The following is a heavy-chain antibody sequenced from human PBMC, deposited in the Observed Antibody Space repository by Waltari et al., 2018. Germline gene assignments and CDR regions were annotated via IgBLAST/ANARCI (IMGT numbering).Heavy chain of an antibody. CDR1: GGSISRYY. Sequence: QVQLQESGPGLVKPSETLSLTCTVSGGSISRYYWSWIRQPPGKGLEWIGYIYYSGSTNYNPSLKSRVTISVDTSKNQFSLKLSSVTAADTAVYYCARGDYYYMDVWGKGTTVTVSS. J-gene: IGHJ6*03. CDR3: ARGDYYYMDV. CDR2: IYYSGST. V-gene: IGHV4-59*01.